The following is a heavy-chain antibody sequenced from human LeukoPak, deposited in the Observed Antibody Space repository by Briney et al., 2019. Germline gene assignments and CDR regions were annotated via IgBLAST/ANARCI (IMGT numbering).Heavy chain of an antibody. D-gene: IGHD4-17*01. CDR2: IDPSDSYT. CDR3: ARGGDYLTTNFDY. V-gene: IGHV5-10-1*01. CDR1: GYSFSNDW. Sequence: GESLKISCKGSGYSFSNDWIGWVRQMPGKGLEWMGRIDPSDSYTNYSPSFQGHVTISADKSISTAYLQWSSLKASDTAMYYCARGGDYLTTNFDYWGQGTLVTVSS. J-gene: IGHJ4*02.